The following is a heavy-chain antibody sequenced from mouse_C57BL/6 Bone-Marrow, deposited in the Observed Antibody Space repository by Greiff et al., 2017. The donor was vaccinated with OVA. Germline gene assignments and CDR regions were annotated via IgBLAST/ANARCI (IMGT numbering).Heavy chain of an antibody. CDR1: GYTFTDHY. V-gene: IGHV1-76*01. Sequence: VQLQQSGAEVVRPGASVKLSCKASGYTFTDHYINWVKQRPGQGLEWIARIYPGSGNTYYNEKFKGKATLTAEKSSNTAYMQLSSLTSEDSAVYFCARDDGYLFEYWGQGTTLTVSS. D-gene: IGHD2-3*01. J-gene: IGHJ2*01. CDR3: ARDDGYLFEY. CDR2: IYPGSGNT.